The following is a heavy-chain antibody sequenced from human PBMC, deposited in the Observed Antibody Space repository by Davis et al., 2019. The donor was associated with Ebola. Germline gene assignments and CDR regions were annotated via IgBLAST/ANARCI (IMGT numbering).Heavy chain of an antibody. D-gene: IGHD4-17*01. CDR1: GFNFSVTW. V-gene: IGHV3-15*01. J-gene: IGHJ4*02. CDR3: TFYGDYAGY. CDR2: IKSKTDGGTT. Sequence: GGSLRLSCAASGFNFSVTWMSWVRQAPGKGLEWVGRIKSKTDGGTTDYAAPMKGRFTISRDDSKNTLYLQMNSLKTEDTAVYYCTFYGDYAGYWGQGTLVTVSS.